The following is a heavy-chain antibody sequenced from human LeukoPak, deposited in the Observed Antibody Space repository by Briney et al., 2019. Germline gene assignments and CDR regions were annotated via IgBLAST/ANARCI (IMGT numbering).Heavy chain of an antibody. CDR1: GFTFDDYG. V-gene: IGHV3-48*01. D-gene: IGHD3-10*01. J-gene: IGHJ4*02. CDR2: ISSSSSTI. Sequence: GGSLRLSCAASGFTFDDYGMSWVRQAPGKGLEWVSYISSSSSTIYYADSVKGRFTISRDNAKNSLYLQMNSLRAEDTAVYYCARLRGTYYYGSGSYYFDYWGQGTLVTVSS. CDR3: ARLRGTYYYGSGSYYFDY.